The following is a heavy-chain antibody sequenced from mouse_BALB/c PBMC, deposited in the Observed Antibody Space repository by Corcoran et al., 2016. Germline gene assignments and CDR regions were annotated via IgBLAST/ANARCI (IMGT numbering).Heavy chain of an antibody. CDR3: ARRDYYGSSPLDY. CDR1: GYTFTDYH. Sequence: EVLLQQSGPELMKPGASVKIPCKASGYTFTDYHIDWVKQSHGKSLEWIGYVNPNNGGTSHNQKFKDKATLTVDKSSSTAYMELRSLTSEDTAVYYCARRDYYGSSPLDYWGQGTILTVSS. J-gene: IGHJ2*01. V-gene: IGHV1-18*01. CDR2: VNPNNGGT. D-gene: IGHD1-1*01.